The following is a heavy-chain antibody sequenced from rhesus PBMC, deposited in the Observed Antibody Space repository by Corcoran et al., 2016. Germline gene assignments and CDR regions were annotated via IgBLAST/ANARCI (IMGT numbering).Heavy chain of an antibody. J-gene: IGHJ6*01. CDR3: VKSDKGLVS. V-gene: IGHV4-80*01. Sequence: QVQLQESGPGLVKPSETLSLPCAVSGASISTYWWRLIRQPPWKGLVWIGEIDGNSDTTYSNPSLKSRITISKDASKNQFSLKLNSLTAADTAVFYCVKSDKGLVSWGQGVVVTVSS. CDR2: IDGNSDTT. CDR1: GASISTYW.